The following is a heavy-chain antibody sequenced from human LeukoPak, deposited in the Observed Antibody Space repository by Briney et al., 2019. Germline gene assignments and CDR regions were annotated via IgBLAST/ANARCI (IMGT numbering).Heavy chain of an antibody. Sequence: GGSLRLSCAASGFTFSSYGMNWVRQAPGKGLEWVSSISSSSSYIYYADSVKGRFTISRDNAKNSLYLQMNSLRAEDTAVYYCARDRQGTGYYMDVWGKGTTVTISS. CDR2: ISSSSSYI. D-gene: IGHD1-1*01. V-gene: IGHV3-21*01. J-gene: IGHJ6*03. CDR1: GFTFSSYG. CDR3: ARDRQGTGYYMDV.